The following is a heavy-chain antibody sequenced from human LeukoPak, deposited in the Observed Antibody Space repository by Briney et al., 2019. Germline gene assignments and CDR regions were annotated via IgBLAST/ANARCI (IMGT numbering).Heavy chain of an antibody. D-gene: IGHD3-22*01. CDR2: IYYSRST. V-gene: IGHV4-39*01. J-gene: IGHJ2*01. Sequence: SEPLSLTCTVSGVSISSSSYYWGWIRQPPGEGLEWIGSIYYSRSTYYNPSLKSRVTVSVDTSKNQFSLKLSSLTAADTAVYYCARGVTMIVVVIHDWYFDLWGRGTLVTVSS. CDR1: GVSISSSSYY. CDR3: ARGVTMIVVVIHDWYFDL.